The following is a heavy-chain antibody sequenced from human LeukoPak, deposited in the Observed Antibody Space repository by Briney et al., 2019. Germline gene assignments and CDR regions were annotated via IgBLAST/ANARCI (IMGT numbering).Heavy chain of an antibody. Sequence: ASVKVSCKASGYTFTSYGISWVRQATGQGLEWMGWMNPKSGNTGHAQKFQGRVTITRDTSISTVYMELSSLRSEDTAVYFCARVDGSSDYWGQGTLVTVSS. D-gene: IGHD2-15*01. V-gene: IGHV1-8*03. CDR3: ARVDGSSDY. J-gene: IGHJ4*02. CDR1: GYTFTSYG. CDR2: MNPKSGNT.